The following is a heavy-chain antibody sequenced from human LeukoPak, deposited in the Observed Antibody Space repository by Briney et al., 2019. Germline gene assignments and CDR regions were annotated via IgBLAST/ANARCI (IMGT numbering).Heavy chain of an antibody. CDR3: ARDTSVSFDY. D-gene: IGHD2-2*01. V-gene: IGHV3-72*01. Sequence: GGSQRLSCAASGFTLSDHYMVWVRQAPGKGLEWVGRTRNKANSYTTDYAASVKGRFTISRDDSKSSLYLQMNSLKTEDTAVYYCARDTSVSFDYWGRGTLVTVSS. J-gene: IGHJ4*02. CDR2: TRNKANSYTT. CDR1: GFTLSDHY.